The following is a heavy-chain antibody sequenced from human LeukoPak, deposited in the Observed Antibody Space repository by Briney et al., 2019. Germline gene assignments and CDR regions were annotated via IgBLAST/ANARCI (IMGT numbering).Heavy chain of an antibody. CDR2: IYHSGST. J-gene: IGHJ3*02. CDR1: GGSISSTNW. Sequence: SGTLSLACAVSGGSISSTNWWNWVRQPPGKGLEWIGEIYHSGSTNYSPSLESRVTISVDKSKNQFSLKLSSVTAADTALYFCARSQDVDVVTTHRPFDTWGQGTVVTVSS. D-gene: IGHD5-12*01. V-gene: IGHV4-4*02. CDR3: ARSQDVDVVTTHRPFDT.